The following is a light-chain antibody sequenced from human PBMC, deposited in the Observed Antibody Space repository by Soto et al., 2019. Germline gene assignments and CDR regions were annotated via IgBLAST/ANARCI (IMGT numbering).Light chain of an antibody. CDR1: QNVNNF. Sequence: EIVLTQSPATLSLSPGERATFSCRASQNVNNFLAWYQQKPGQAPRLLIYDASNRATGIPARFSGSGSGTDFTLTISSLEPEDFAVYYCQQRSNWPPTWTFGQGTKVDIK. CDR3: QQRSNWPPTWT. J-gene: IGKJ1*01. V-gene: IGKV3-11*01. CDR2: DAS.